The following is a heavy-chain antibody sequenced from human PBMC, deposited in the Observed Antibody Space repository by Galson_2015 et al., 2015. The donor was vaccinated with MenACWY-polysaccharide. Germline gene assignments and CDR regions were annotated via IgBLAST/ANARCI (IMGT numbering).Heavy chain of an antibody. D-gene: IGHD1-26*01. V-gene: IGHV3-33*01. CDR1: EFTFNYYG. CDR3: ARAIGGAATVLDYYMDV. Sequence: SLRLSCAASEFTFNYYGMQWVRQAPGKGLEWVALIWYDGSNKYYADSVKGRFTISRDNSKNTLYLQMNSLRAEDMAVYYCARAIGGAATVLDYYMDVWGKGTTVTVSS. CDR2: IWYDGSNK. J-gene: IGHJ6*03.